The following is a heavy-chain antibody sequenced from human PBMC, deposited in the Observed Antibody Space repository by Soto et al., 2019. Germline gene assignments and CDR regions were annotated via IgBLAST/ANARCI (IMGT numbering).Heavy chain of an antibody. V-gene: IGHV3-48*02. CDR1: GFSLANYP. Sequence: LRLSCVASGFSLANYPMNWVRQTPGKGLEWISYSSPRGDTIYYADSVEGRLTISRDNARNSLSLHMSSLRDEDSALYYCAKGPHTNVGWPYYFESWGQGVPVTVS. CDR2: SSPRGDTI. D-gene: IGHD6-19*01. J-gene: IGHJ4*02. CDR3: AKGPHTNVGWPYYFES.